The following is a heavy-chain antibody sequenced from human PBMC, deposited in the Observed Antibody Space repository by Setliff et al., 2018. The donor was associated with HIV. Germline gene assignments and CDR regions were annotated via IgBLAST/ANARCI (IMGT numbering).Heavy chain of an antibody. J-gene: IGHJ6*02. CDR3: SRNFGLSPSGKYYYYYGMDI. V-gene: IGHV1-2*02. Sequence: ASVKVSCKASGYTFTGHYLHWVRQAPGQGLEWLGWFNPNSGDAIYAQNFQGRVTMTRDTSINAAYMELRGLRSDDTAVYYCSRNFGLSPSGKYYYYYGMDIWGQGTTVTAP. D-gene: IGHD3-10*01. CDR2: FNPNSGDA. CDR1: GYTFTGHY.